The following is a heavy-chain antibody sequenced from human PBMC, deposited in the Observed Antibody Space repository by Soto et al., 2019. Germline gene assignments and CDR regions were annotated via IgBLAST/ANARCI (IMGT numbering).Heavy chain of an antibody. CDR1: GFTFSSYA. Sequence: GGSLRLSCAASGFTFSSYAMHWVRQAPGKGLEWVAVISYDGSNKYYADSVKGRFTISRDNSKNTLYLQMNSLRAEDTAVYYCASPNRYCSSTSCYYYYYRMDVWGQGTTVTVSS. CDR3: ASPNRYCSSTSCYYYYYRMDV. J-gene: IGHJ6*02. D-gene: IGHD2-2*01. V-gene: IGHV3-30-3*01. CDR2: ISYDGSNK.